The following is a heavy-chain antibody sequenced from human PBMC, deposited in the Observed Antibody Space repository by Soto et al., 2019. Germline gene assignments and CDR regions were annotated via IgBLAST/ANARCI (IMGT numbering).Heavy chain of an antibody. V-gene: IGHV1-3*01. J-gene: IGHJ4*02. Sequence: QVPLVQSGAEVKKPGASVKVSCKASGYTFTSYAMHWVRQAPGQRLEWMGWINAGNGNTKYSQKFQGRVTITRDTSASTAYMELSSLRSEDTAVYYCARDQGIAAHYFDYWGQGTLVTVSS. CDR1: GYTFTSYA. CDR2: INAGNGNT. D-gene: IGHD6-13*01. CDR3: ARDQGIAAHYFDY.